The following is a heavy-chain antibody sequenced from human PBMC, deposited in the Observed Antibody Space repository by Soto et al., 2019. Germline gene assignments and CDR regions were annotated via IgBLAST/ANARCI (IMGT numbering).Heavy chain of an antibody. Sequence: QVQLVQSGAEVKKPGASVKVSCKASGYTFTSYYMHWVRQAPGQGLEWMGIINPSGGSTSYAQKFQGSVTMTRDTSTSTVYMELSSLRSEDTAVYYCARDHVHSPDIVVVPAARGGYYFDYWGQGTLVTVSS. D-gene: IGHD2-2*01. CDR3: ARDHVHSPDIVVVPAARGGYYFDY. CDR2: INPSGGST. CDR1: GYTFTSYY. V-gene: IGHV1-46*03. J-gene: IGHJ4*02.